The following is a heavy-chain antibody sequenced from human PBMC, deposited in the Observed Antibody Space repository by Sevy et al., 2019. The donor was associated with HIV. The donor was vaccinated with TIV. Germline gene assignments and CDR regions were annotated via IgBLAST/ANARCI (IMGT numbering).Heavy chain of an antibody. CDR2: ISSGSSYI. V-gene: IGHV3-21*01. CDR1: GFTFSNYF. CDR3: ARGDYYGSLYYFDY. J-gene: IGHJ4*02. D-gene: IGHD3-10*01. Sequence: GGSLRLSCAASGFTFSNYFINWVRQAPGKGLELVSSISSGSSYIFYADSVKGRFTISRDNAKNSLYLHMNSLRAEDTAVYYCARGDYYGSLYYFDYWGPGTLVTVSS.